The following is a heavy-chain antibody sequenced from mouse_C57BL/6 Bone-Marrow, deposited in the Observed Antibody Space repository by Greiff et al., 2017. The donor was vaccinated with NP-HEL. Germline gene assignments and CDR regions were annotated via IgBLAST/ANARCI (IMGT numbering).Heavy chain of an antibody. CDR3: ARLGPYYAMDY. V-gene: IGHV1-63*01. D-gene: IGHD3-3*01. Sequence: QVHVKQSGAELVRPGTSVKMSCKASGYTFTNYWIGWAKQRPGHGLEWIGDIYPGGGYTNYNEKFKGKATLTADKSSSTAYMQFSSLTSEDSAIYYCARLGPYYAMDYWGQGTSVTVSS. J-gene: IGHJ4*01. CDR1: GYTFTNYW. CDR2: IYPGGGYT.